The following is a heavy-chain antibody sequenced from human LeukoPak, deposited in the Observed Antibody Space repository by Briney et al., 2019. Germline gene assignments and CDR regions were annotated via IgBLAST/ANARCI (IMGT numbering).Heavy chain of an antibody. Sequence: GASVKVSCKASGYTFTSYDINWVRQATGQGLEWMGWMNPNSGNTGYAQKFQGRVTMTRNTSISTAYMELSSLRSEDTAVYYCARNFRVPAAYYYYYYYMDVWGKGTTVTISS. D-gene: IGHD2-2*01. J-gene: IGHJ6*03. V-gene: IGHV1-8*02. CDR2: MNPNSGNT. CDR3: ARNFRVPAAYYYYYYYMDV. CDR1: GYTFTSYD.